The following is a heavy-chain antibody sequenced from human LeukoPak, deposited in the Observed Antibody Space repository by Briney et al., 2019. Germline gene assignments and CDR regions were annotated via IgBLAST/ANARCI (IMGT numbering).Heavy chain of an antibody. CDR1: GASISSYY. V-gene: IGHV4-59*08. CDR2: IYYSGST. Sequence: PSETLSLTCTVSGASISSYYWSWIRQPPGKGLEWIGYIYYSGSTNYNPSLKSRVTISVDTSKSQFSLKLSSVTAADTAVYYCARRNAHGDLDSWGQGTLVTVSS. CDR3: ARRNAHGDLDS. D-gene: IGHD4-17*01. J-gene: IGHJ4*02.